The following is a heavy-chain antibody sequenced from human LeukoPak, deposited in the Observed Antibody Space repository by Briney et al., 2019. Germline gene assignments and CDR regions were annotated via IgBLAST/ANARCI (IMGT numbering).Heavy chain of an antibody. J-gene: IGHJ4*02. D-gene: IGHD5-24*01. CDR2: IWYDGSNK. CDR1: GFTFSSYG. V-gene: IGHV3-33*01. CDR3: ARGGWLQFPYYFDY. Sequence: PGGSLRLSCAASGFTFSSYGMHWVRQAPGKGLEWVAVIWYDGSNKYYADSVKGRFTISRDNSKNTLYLQMNSLRAEDTAVYYCARGGWLQFPYYFDYWGQGTLVTVSS.